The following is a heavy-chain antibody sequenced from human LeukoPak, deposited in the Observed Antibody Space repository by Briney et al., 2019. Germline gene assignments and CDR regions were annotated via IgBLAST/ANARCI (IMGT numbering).Heavy chain of an antibody. J-gene: IGHJ3*02. CDR1: GGSFSGYY. Sequence: SETLSLTCAVYGGSFSGYYWSWIRQPPGKGLEWIGYIYYSGSTNYNPSLKSRVTISVDTSKNQFSLKLSSVTAADTAVYYCARDLRSAFDIWGQGTMVTVSS. V-gene: IGHV4-59*01. CDR3: ARDLRSAFDI. D-gene: IGHD3-9*01. CDR2: IYYSGST.